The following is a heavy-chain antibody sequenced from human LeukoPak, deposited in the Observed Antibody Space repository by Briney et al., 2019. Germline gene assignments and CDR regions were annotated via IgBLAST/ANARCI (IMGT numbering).Heavy chain of an antibody. Sequence: PSETLSLTCTVSGGSISSSSHYWGWIRRPPGKGLKWIGSIYYTGSGSTYYNPSLKSRVTVSVDTSKNQFSLKMSSVTAADTAVYYCASLAGSGKYYYYMDVWGKGTTVTVSS. CDR3: ASLAGSGKYYYYMDV. CDR2: IYYTGSGST. D-gene: IGHD3-10*01. V-gene: IGHV4-39*01. J-gene: IGHJ6*03. CDR1: GGSISSSSHY.